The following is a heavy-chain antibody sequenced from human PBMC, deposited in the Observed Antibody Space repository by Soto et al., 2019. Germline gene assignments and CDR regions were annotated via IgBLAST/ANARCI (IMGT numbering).Heavy chain of an antibody. CDR1: GGSINNYY. D-gene: IGHD4-17*01. CDR2: IYYTGST. J-gene: IGHJ4*02. V-gene: IGHV4-59*01. Sequence: SETLSLTGTVSGGSINNYYCSWIRQPPGRGLEYIGYIYYTGSTNYNPSLKSRVTISLDTSKNQFSLKLRSVTAADTAVYYCVRSGDYVGLGFDSLGQGTLVTVSS. CDR3: VRSGDYVGLGFDS.